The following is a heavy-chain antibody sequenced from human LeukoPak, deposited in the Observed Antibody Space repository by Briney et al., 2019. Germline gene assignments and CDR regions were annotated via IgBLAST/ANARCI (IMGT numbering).Heavy chain of an antibody. J-gene: IGHJ4*02. CDR1: GYSFTSYW. Sequence: GESLKISCKGSGYSFTSYWIGWVRQMPGKGLEWMGIIYPGDSATRYSPSFRGQVNISADKSISTAYLQWSTLKASDTAMYYCARRIAVAGRYYFDYWGQGTLVTVSS. CDR2: IYPGDSAT. V-gene: IGHV5-51*01. CDR3: ARRIAVAGRYYFDY. D-gene: IGHD6-19*01.